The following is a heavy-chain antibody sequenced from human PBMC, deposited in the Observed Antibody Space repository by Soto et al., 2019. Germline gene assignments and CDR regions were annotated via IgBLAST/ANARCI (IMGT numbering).Heavy chain of an antibody. J-gene: IGHJ5*02. CDR2: MNPKSGNT. V-gene: IGHV1-8*01. CDR3: EGERANRVDD. CDR1: GYTFTSYD. Sequence: HVQLVQSGAEVKKPGASVKVSCKASGYTFTSYDINWVRQATGQGLEWMGWMNPKSGNTGYAQKLKGRVTKPRNTYIRTAYIVLRSLRSEDKAGFYCEGERANRVDDWGQGTLVTVSS.